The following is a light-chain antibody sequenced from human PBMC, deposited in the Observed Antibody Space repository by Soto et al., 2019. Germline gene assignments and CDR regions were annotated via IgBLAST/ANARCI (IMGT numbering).Light chain of an antibody. Sequence: DIPMTQSPSSLSASVGDRVTITCRTSQDINNYLNWYQQRPGKAPKLLIYAASTLQSGVPSRFSGSCSGTDVTHASSGLQPEDFATYYCQQSYIDPWGTCGQGTKV. CDR3: QQSYIDPWGT. CDR2: AAS. V-gene: IGKV1-39*01. J-gene: IGKJ1*01. CDR1: QDINNY.